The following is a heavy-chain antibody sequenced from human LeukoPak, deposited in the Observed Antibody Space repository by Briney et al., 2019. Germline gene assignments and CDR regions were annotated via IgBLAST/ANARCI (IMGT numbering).Heavy chain of an antibody. CDR1: GYTFTSYY. D-gene: IGHD3-10*01. CDR2: INPSGGST. Sequence: ASVKVSCKASGYTFTSYYMHWVRQAPGQGLEWMGIINPSGGSTSYAQKFQGRVTMTRDMSTSTVYMELSRLRSDDTAVYYCAREGRGLWFGDSVERWFDPWGQGTLVTVSS. J-gene: IGHJ5*02. CDR3: AREGRGLWFGDSVERWFDP. V-gene: IGHV1-46*01.